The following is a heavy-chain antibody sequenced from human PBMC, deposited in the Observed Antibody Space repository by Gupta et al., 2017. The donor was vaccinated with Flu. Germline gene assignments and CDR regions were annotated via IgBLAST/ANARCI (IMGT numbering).Heavy chain of an antibody. CDR2: ITSIGDRK. CDR1: GITVEKSA. D-gene: IGHD3-16*01. CDR3: TKDGGCGMKRFED. V-gene: IGHV3-23*01. Sequence: ASGITVEKSAMSWVRHSPGKGLRWVSAITSIGDRKYYTMSVRGRVTISRDASKNMLFLEMTSLRLEDTAFYYCTKDGGCGMKRFEDWGLGTPVTVSS. J-gene: IGHJ4*03.